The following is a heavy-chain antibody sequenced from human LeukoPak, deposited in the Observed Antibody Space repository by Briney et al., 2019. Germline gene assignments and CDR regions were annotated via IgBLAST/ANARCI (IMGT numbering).Heavy chain of an antibody. V-gene: IGHV4-34*01. J-gene: IGHJ2*01. CDR1: EGSLSGYF. D-gene: IGHD6-19*01. Sequence: SETLSLTCAVYEGSLSGYFWSWIRQPPGKGLEWIGEISIAGEINYNPSLRSRATITMDTTKNQFSLRLTSVIAADTALYYCVRQIGAGAFDLWGRDRVVTVSS. CDR2: ISIAGEI. CDR3: VRQIGAGAFDL.